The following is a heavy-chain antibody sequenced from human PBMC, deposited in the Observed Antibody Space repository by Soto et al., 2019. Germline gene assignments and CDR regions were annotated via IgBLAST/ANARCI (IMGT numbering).Heavy chain of an antibody. Sequence: QVQLVESGGGVVQPGTSLTHSCAASGFTFSNYGMHWVRQAPGKGLEWVAVILNDGSNRYHADSVKDRFTISRDNSKNTLYLQMNSLRAEDTAVYYCARDDEYSGNGMDVWGQGTTVTVS. J-gene: IGHJ6*02. CDR1: GFTFSNYG. V-gene: IGHV3-33*01. CDR3: ARDDEYSGNGMDV. CDR2: ILNDGSNR. D-gene: IGHD3-10*01.